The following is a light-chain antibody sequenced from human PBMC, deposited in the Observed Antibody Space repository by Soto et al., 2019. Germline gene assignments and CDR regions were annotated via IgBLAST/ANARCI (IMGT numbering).Light chain of an antibody. CDR2: DAS. Sequence: EIVLTQSPATLSLSPGERATLSCRASQSVSNYLAWYQQKPGQAPRLLMYDASNRATGIPDRFSGSGSGTDFTLTISSLGPEDFAVYYCRQRSNWPPFTFGPGTKVDIK. V-gene: IGKV3-11*01. CDR1: QSVSNY. J-gene: IGKJ3*01. CDR3: RQRSNWPPFT.